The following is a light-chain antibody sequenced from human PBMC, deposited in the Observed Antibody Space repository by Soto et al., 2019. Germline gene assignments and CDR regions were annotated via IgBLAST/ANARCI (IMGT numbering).Light chain of an antibody. V-gene: IGKV1-39*01. CDR1: QSISIY. J-gene: IGKJ4*01. CDR2: AAS. CDR3: QQIYSAPLT. Sequence: DIQMTQSKSSLSASVGDRVAITCRASQSISIYLNWYQQEPGKAPKFLIYAASSLQSGVPSRFSGSGSETEFTLSISSLQPEDFATYFCQQIYSAPLTFGGGTMVDI.